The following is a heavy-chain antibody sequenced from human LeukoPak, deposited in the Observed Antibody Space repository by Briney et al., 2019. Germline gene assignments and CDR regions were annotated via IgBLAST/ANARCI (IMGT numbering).Heavy chain of an antibody. D-gene: IGHD4/OR15-4a*01. Sequence: PSETLSLTCTVSRGSISPDHCAWIRQPPGKGLEWIGYIFYTGRARYNPPLAGRATLTVEMSKNQISLKLRSVTAADTATYYCARLVDGANTRVDSWGQGTLVTVSS. J-gene: IGHJ4*02. V-gene: IGHV4-59*08. CDR3: ARLVDGANTRVDS. CDR1: RGSISPDH. CDR2: IFYTGRA.